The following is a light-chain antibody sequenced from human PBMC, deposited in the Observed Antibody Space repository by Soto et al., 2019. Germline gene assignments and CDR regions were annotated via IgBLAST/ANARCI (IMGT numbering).Light chain of an antibody. Sequence: DSQMTQSPSSLSASVGDRVTITCRASQGISSYLAWYQQKPGRAPKLLIYAASTLQSGVPSRFSGSGPGTEFTLTITSLQPEDFATYYCQQLNSFPITFGQGTRLEIK. CDR1: QGISSY. V-gene: IGKV1-9*01. CDR2: AAS. J-gene: IGKJ5*01. CDR3: QQLNSFPIT.